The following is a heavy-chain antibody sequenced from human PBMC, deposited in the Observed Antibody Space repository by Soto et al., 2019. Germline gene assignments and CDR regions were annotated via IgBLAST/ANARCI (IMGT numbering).Heavy chain of an antibody. Sequence: ASVKVSCKASGYTFTSYGISWVRQAPGQGLEWMGRISAYNGNTNYAQKLQGRVTMTTDTSTSTAYMELRSLRSDDTAVYYCARVLGYCTNGVCHRYYFDYWGQGTLVTVSS. D-gene: IGHD2-8*01. CDR1: GYTFTSYG. CDR3: ARVLGYCTNGVCHRYYFDY. V-gene: IGHV1-18*04. J-gene: IGHJ4*02. CDR2: ISAYNGNT.